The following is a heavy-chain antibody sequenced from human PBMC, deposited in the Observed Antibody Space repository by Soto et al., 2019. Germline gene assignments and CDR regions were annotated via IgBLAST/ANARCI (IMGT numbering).Heavy chain of an antibody. Sequence: ASVKVSCKASGYTFTSYGISWVRQAPGQGLEWMGWISAYNGNTNYAQKLQGRVTMTTDTSTSTAYMELRSLRSDDTAVYYCARALGSYYSDSSGYYYYYYGMDVWGQGTTVTVSS. V-gene: IGHV1-18*01. CDR3: ARALGSYYSDSSGYYYYYYGMDV. J-gene: IGHJ6*02. D-gene: IGHD3-22*01. CDR1: GYTFTSYG. CDR2: ISAYNGNT.